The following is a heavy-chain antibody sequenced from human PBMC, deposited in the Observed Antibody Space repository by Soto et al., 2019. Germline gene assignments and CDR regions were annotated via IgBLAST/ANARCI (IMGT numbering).Heavy chain of an antibody. V-gene: IGHV3-33*01. J-gene: IGHJ4*02. CDR1: GFTFSSYG. CDR2: IWYDGSNK. Sequence: VGSLRLSCAASGFTFSSYGMHWVRQAPGKGLEWVAVIWYDGSNKYYADSVKGRFTISRDNSKNTLYLQMNSLRAEDTAVYYCASRSGWYFDYWGQGTLVTVSS. CDR3: ASRSGWYFDY. D-gene: IGHD6-19*01.